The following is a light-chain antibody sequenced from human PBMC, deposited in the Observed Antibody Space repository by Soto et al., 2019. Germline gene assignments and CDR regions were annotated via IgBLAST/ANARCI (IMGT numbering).Light chain of an antibody. CDR1: QSIVTY. V-gene: IGKV1-39*01. CDR2: AAS. J-gene: IGKJ1*01. CDR3: QQYKSRRT. Sequence: DIQMTQSPSSLSASVGDRVTITCRASQSIVTYLNWYLQKPGKAPKLLIYAASNLQSGVPSRFSGSGSGTEFTLTITSLHPDDFATYYCQQYKSRRTFGQGTKVDIK.